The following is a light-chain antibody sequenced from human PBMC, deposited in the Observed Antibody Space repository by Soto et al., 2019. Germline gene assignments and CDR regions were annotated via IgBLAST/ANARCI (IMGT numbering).Light chain of an antibody. Sequence: IVLTQSPATLSLSPGERATLSCRASQTVSNYLAWYQQKPGQAPRLLIHDASNRATGIPARFSGSGFGTDFTLTISSLEPEDFAVYYCQQRSNWPTWTFGQGTKLEFK. CDR2: DAS. J-gene: IGKJ1*01. CDR1: QTVSNY. V-gene: IGKV3-11*01. CDR3: QQRSNWPTWT.